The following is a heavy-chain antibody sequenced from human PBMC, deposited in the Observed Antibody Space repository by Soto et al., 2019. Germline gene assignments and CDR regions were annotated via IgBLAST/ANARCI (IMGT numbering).Heavy chain of an antibody. CDR1: GYTFTNYG. V-gene: IGHV1-18*01. D-gene: IGHD6-6*01. J-gene: IGHJ6*03. CDR2: ISGYNGNT. CDR3: AKAIDPPPARIPYGLYYMDV. Sequence: QVQLVQSGAEVKKPGASVKVSCKASGYTFTNYGINWVRQAPGQGLEWMGWISGYNGNTNFAQKHQGRVTMTTDTATGTAYMELRSLRSDDSAVYYCAKAIDPPPARIPYGLYYMDVWGKGTTVTVSS.